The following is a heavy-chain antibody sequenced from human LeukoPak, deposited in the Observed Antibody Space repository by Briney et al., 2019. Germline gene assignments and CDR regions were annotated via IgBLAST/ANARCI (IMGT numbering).Heavy chain of an antibody. Sequence: GGSLRLSCAVSGFTFDDCDMHWVRQAPGKGLEWVSFISGNGVSRFYADSVKGRFTISRDNSKNSLYLQMNSLRTEDTALYYCAKGLDASGTYSPNWFDPWGQGTLVTVSP. V-gene: IGHV3-43*02. D-gene: IGHD3-10*01. J-gene: IGHJ5*02. CDR1: GFTFDDCD. CDR3: AKGLDASGTYSPNWFDP. CDR2: ISGNGVSR.